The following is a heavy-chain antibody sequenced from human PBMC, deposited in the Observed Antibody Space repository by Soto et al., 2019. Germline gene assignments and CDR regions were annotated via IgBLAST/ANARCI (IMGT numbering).Heavy chain of an antibody. D-gene: IGHD2-15*01. CDR2: IWYDGSNK. CDR3: ARKCSGGSCFGY. J-gene: IGHJ4*02. CDR1: GFTFSSYG. V-gene: IGHV3-33*01. Sequence: GGSLRLSCAASGFTFSSYGMHWVRQAPGKGLEWVAVIWYDGSNKYYADSVKGRFTISRDNSKNTLYLQMNSLRAEDTAVYYCARKCSGGSCFGYWGQGTLVTVSS.